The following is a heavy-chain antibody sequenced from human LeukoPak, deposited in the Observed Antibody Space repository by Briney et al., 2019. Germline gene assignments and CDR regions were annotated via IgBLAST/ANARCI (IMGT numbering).Heavy chain of an antibody. CDR3: AKRGYYYDSSGYYYFDY. CDR2: ISGSGGST. J-gene: IGHJ4*02. V-gene: IGHV3-23*01. D-gene: IGHD3-22*01. Sequence: GGSLRLSCAASGFTFSSYAMSWVRQAPGKGLEWVSAISGSGGSTYYADSVKGRFTISRDNSKNTPYLQMNSLRAEDTAVYYCAKRGYYYDSSGYYYFDYWGQGTLVTVSS. CDR1: GFTFSSYA.